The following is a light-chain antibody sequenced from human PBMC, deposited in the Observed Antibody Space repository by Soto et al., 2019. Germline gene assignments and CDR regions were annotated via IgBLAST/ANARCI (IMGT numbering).Light chain of an antibody. J-gene: IGKJ2*01. Sequence: EIVLTQSPGTLSLSPGERATLSCRASQSFSSSYLAWYQQKPGQAPRLLIQGASSRAAGIPDRFSGGGSGTDFTLTISRLEPEDFAVYYCHQYGDSQYTFGPGTKVDIK. CDR3: HQYGDSQYT. CDR1: QSFSSSY. CDR2: GAS. V-gene: IGKV3-20*01.